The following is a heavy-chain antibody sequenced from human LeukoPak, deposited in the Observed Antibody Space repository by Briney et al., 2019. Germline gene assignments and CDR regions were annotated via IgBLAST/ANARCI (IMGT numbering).Heavy chain of an antibody. Sequence: SETLSLTCAVYGGSFSGYYWSWIRQPPGKGLEWIGEINHSGSTNYNPSLKSRVTISVDTSKNQFSLKLSSVTAADTAVYYCARGRGDDSSGYYYYFDYWGQGTLVTVSS. D-gene: IGHD3-22*01. J-gene: IGHJ4*02. CDR2: INHSGST. CDR1: GGSFSGYY. V-gene: IGHV4-34*01. CDR3: ARGRGDDSSGYYYYFDY.